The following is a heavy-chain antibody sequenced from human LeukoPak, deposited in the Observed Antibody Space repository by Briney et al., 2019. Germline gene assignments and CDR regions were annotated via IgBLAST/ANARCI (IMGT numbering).Heavy chain of an antibody. V-gene: IGHV4-61*02. CDR3: ARGRYRGYNWWFDP. D-gene: IGHD5-12*01. CDR2: IYTSGST. Sequence: SETLSLTCTVSGGSISSGSYYWSWIRQPAGKGLEWIGRIYTSGSTNYNPSLKSRVTISVDTSKNQFSLKLSSVTAADTAVYYCARGRYRGYNWWFDPWGQGTLVTVSS. J-gene: IGHJ5*02. CDR1: GGSISSGSYY.